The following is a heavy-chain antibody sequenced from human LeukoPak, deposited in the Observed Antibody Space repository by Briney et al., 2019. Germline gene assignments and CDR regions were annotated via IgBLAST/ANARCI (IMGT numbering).Heavy chain of an antibody. CDR2: IFHSRSP. J-gene: IGHJ3*02. CDR3: ARTAIASSAYSAFDT. Sequence: SETLSLTCTVSGGSISSGTYYWGWIPLPPGKGLEWIGSIFHSRSPSYNPSLKSRVTISVDTSKIQFSLRLSSVTAADTAVYYCARTAIASSAYSAFDTWGQGTMVTVSS. D-gene: IGHD3-22*01. CDR1: GGSISSGTYY. V-gene: IGHV4-39*07.